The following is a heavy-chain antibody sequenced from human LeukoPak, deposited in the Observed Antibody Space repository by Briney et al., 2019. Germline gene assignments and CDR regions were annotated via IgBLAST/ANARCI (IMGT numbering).Heavy chain of an antibody. CDR2: ISSSSSYI. Sequence: GGSLRLSCAASGFTFSSYSMNWVRQAPGKGLEWVSSISSSSSYIYYADSVKGRFTISRDNAKNSLYLQMNSLRAEDTAVYYCARDLVEVRQWLTYWGQGTLVTVSS. V-gene: IGHV3-21*01. CDR3: ARDLVEVRQWLTY. CDR1: GFTFSSYS. J-gene: IGHJ4*02. D-gene: IGHD6-19*01.